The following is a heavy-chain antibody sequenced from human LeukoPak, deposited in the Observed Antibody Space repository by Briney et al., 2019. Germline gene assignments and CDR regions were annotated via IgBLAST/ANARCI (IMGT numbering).Heavy chain of an antibody. J-gene: IGHJ4*02. V-gene: IGHV1-46*01. CDR2: INPSGGST. CDR1: GYTFTSYY. CDR3: ARSMVRGLRVTGY. Sequence: GASVKVSCKASGYTFTSYYMHWVRQAPGQGLEWMGIINPSGGSTSNAQKFQGRVTMTRNTSISISTAYMELSSLRSEDTAVYYCARSMVRGLRVTGYWGQGTLVTVSS. D-gene: IGHD3-10*01.